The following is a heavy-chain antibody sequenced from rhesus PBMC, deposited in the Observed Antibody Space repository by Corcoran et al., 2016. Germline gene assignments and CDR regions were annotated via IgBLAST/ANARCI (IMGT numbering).Heavy chain of an antibody. Sequence: QLQLQESGPGVVKLSETLSLTCAVSGGPISSGYDWRWIRPPPGAGLEWIGYIYGSSESTNYNPSLKNRVTISKDASKNQFSLKLSSVTAADTAVYYCARGAYGSSYWYFDIWGPGTPITISS. CDR2: IYGSSEST. D-gene: IGHD4-29*01. J-gene: IGHJ2*01. CDR3: ARGAYGSSYWYFDI. V-gene: IGHV4-76*01. CDR1: GGPISSGYD.